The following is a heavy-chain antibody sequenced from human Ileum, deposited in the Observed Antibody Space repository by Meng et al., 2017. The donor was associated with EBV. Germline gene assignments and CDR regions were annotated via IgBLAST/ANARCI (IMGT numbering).Heavy chain of an antibody. CDR1: GFTFSNYA. CDR2: ISYDGNIA. CDR3: AKERTGFYAEL. D-gene: IGHD1-26*01. J-gene: IGHJ4*02. V-gene: IGHV3-30*18. Sequence: VPVVEAGGGVVQPGRSLRLSCAASGFTFSNYAMHWVRQAPDQGLEWVALISYDGNIAYYADSVKGRFAISRDNSKNTLYLLMNSLRAEDSAVYYCAKERTGFYAELWGQGTLVTVSS.